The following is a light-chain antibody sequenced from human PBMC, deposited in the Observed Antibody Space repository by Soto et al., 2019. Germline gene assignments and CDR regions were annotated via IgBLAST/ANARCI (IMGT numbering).Light chain of an antibody. Sequence: DIQMTQSPSTLSASVGDRVTITCRASQSISSWLAWYQQKPGKAPKLLIYDASSLESGAPSRFSGSGSGTEFTLTISILQADDFATYYCQQYNSYSPTFGGGTKVEIK. J-gene: IGKJ4*01. V-gene: IGKV1-5*01. CDR1: QSISSW. CDR3: QQYNSYSPT. CDR2: DAS.